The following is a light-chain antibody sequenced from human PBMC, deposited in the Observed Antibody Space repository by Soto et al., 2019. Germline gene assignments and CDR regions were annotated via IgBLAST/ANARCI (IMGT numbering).Light chain of an antibody. V-gene: IGKV3-15*01. J-gene: IGKJ5*01. CDR1: QTVIRN. CDR2: DVF. CDR3: QQYNNWPS. Sequence: EVVMTQSPATLSVSLVERATLSCRASQTVIRNLAWYQQRPGQAPRLLIYDVFTRAAGIPARFSGSGSETEFTLTIRSLQSEDFAVYYCQQYNNWPSFGQGTRLEI.